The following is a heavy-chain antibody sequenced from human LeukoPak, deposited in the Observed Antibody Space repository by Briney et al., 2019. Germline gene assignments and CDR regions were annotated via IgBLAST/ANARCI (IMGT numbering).Heavy chain of an antibody. CDR1: GFTFRNAW. J-gene: IGHJ1*01. Sequence: PGGSLRLSCAASGFTFRNAWMSWVRQAPGEGLEWVGRIELKTDGGTTDYAAATKGRFTISRDDSTNTLYLQMDSLKTEDTAVYYCTTLAAFSGDFDFQHWGQGTLVTVSS. CDR2: IELKTDGGTT. CDR3: TTLAAFSGDFDFQH. D-gene: IGHD2-21*01. V-gene: IGHV3-15*04.